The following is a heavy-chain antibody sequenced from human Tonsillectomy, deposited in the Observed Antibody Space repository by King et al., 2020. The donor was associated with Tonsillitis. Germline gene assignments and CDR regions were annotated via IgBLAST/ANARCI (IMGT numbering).Heavy chain of an antibody. V-gene: IGHV4-34*01. D-gene: IGHD3-9*01. CDR1: GASFSDYY. J-gene: IGHJ5*02. CDR2: INHTEGT. CDR3: ARGASLLYYDILSGYSEGWFDP. Sequence: HVQLQQWGAGLLKPSETLSLTCALYGASFSDYYWSWIRQPPGKGLEWIGEINHTEGTNYNPSLKNRVTISADTSKNQFSLELWSVTTADTAVYYCARGASLLYYDILSGYSEGWFDPWGQGTLVTVSS.